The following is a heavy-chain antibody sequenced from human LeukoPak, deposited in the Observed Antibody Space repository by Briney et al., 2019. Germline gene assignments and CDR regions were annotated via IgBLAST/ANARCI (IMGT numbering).Heavy chain of an antibody. J-gene: IGHJ4*02. V-gene: IGHV4-39*01. Sequence: SATLSLTCTVSAGSFSSSSYYWGWIRQPPGKGLEGIGGIYYSGSTYYNPSLKSRVTISLYQSKNNVSPQLRAATAPDTAADDCARQTVLRLSVGFYYWGQGTLVTVSS. CDR2: IYYSGST. CDR3: ARQTVLRLSVGFYY. D-gene: IGHD3-16*02. CDR1: AGSFSSSSYY.